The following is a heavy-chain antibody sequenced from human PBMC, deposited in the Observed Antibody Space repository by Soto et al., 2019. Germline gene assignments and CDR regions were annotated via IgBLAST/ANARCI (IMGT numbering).Heavy chain of an antibody. D-gene: IGHD2-15*01. CDR1: GFTVSSDY. J-gene: IGHJ4*02. V-gene: IGHV3-66*01. CDR3: ARDRVEN. Sequence: EVQLVESGGGLVQPGGSLRLSCAASGFTVSSDYMTWVRQAPGKGLEWVSVIYSDGSTYYTESAKGRFTISRDNSKNILFRQMNSLTVEDTAVYYCARDRVENWGQGTLVTVSS. CDR2: IYSDGST.